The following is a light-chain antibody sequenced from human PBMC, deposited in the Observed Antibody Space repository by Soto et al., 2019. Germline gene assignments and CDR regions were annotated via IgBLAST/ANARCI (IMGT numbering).Light chain of an antibody. Sequence: DIVMTQSPLSLPVTPGEPASISCRSSQSLLHSNGYNYLDWYLQKPGQSPQLLIYLGSNRACGVPDRCSGSGSGTDFTLKISRVEADDVGVYYCMQALQSWTFGQGTKVEIK. CDR3: MQALQSWT. CDR2: LGS. CDR1: QSLLHSNGYNY. J-gene: IGKJ1*01. V-gene: IGKV2-28*01.